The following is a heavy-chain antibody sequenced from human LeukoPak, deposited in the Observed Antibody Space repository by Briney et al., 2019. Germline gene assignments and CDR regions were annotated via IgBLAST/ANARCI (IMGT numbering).Heavy chain of an antibody. CDR1: GFTFSDHY. D-gene: IGHD2-15*01. V-gene: IGHV3-72*01. J-gene: IGHJ3*02. CDR2: TRNKANTYTT. CDR3: ARVGSQGYCSGGSCRAFDI. Sequence: GGSLRLSCAASGFTFSDHYMDWVRQAPGKGLEWVGRTRNKANTYTTEYAASVKGRFTISRDDSKNSLYLQMNSLKTEDTAVYYCARVGSQGYCSGGSCRAFDIWGQGTMVTVSS.